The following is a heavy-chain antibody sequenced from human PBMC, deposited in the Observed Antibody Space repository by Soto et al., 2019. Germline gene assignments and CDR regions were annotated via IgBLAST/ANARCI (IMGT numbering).Heavy chain of an antibody. Sequence: ESRGLKGSGSGGSLNRGSKYRRWIKQSPGKGLERSGYIHYTGSTNYNPSLKSRVSKLVDTSKNQSSLKLSSVTAADTAVYYCARFYGDYAYSSKSGNAVWGKGSTVPLSS. D-gene: IGHD4-17*01. CDR2: IHYTGST. J-gene: IGHJ6*04. CDR3: ARFYGDYAYSSKSGNAV. CDR1: GGSLNRGSKY. V-gene: IGHV4-61*01.